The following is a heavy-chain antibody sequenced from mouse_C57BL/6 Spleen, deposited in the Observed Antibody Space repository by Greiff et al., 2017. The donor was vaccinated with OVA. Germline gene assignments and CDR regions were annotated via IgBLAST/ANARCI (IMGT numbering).Heavy chain of an antibody. CDR2: IDPSDSET. D-gene: IGHD2-1*01. V-gene: IGHV1-52*01. J-gene: IGHJ3*01. CDR3: ARSEDYCNFLSFAD. CDR1: GYTFTSYW. Sequence: QVQLQQPGAELVRPGSSVKLSCKASGYTFTSYWMHWVKQRPVQGLEWIGNIDPSDSETHYNQKLKEKATLPVDKSSSKAYMQLSSLTSEDSAVYYWARSEDYCNFLSFADWGQGTLVTVSA.